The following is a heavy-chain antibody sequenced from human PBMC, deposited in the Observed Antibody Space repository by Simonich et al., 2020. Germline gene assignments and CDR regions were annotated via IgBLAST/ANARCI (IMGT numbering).Heavy chain of an antibody. J-gene: IGHJ2*01. CDR3: ARDELGIQHWYFDL. CDR2: INPNSGGT. CDR1: GYTFTGYY. V-gene: IGHV1-2*02. D-gene: IGHD7-27*01. Sequence: QVQLVQSGAEVKKPGASVKVSCKASGYTFTGYYKHWVRKAPGQGLEWMGWINPNSGGTNYAQKFQGRVTMTRDTSISTAYMELSRLRSDDTAVYYCARDELGIQHWYFDLWGRGTLVTVSS.